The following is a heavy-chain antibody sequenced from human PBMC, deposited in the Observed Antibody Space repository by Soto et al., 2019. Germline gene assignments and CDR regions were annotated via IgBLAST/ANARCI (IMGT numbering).Heavy chain of an antibody. CDR2: IWHDGSNK. V-gene: IGHV3-33*01. J-gene: IGHJ6*03. D-gene: IGHD2-2*02. CDR1: GFTFSSYG. CDR3: ARSRVCSSTSCYIDYYYYYMDV. Sequence: QVQLVESGGGVVQPGRSLRLSCAASGFTFSSYGMHWVRQAPGKGLEWVAVIWHDGSNKYYADSVKGRFTISRDNSKNTLYLQMNSLRAEDTAVYYCARSRVCSSTSCYIDYYYYYMDVWGKGTTVTVSS.